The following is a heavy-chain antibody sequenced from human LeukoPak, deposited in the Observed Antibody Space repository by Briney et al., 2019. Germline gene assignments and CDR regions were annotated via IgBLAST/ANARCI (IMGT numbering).Heavy chain of an antibody. CDR2: ISYDGSNK. CDR3: AREGAGIVVVPAAIDLDY. CDR1: GFTFSSYA. V-gene: IGHV3-30*04. D-gene: IGHD2-2*02. J-gene: IGHJ4*02. Sequence: GGSLRLSCAASGFTFSSYAMHWVRQAPGKGLEWVAVISYDGSNKYYADSVKGRFTISRDNSKNTLYLQMNSLRAEDTAVYYCAREGAGIVVVPAAIDLDYWGQGTLVTVSS.